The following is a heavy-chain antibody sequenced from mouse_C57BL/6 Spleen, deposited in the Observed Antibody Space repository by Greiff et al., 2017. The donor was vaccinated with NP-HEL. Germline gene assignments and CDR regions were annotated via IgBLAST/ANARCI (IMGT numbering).Heavy chain of an antibody. D-gene: IGHD1-1*01. Sequence: EVKLVESGGGLVKPGGSLKLSCAASGFTFSSYTMSWVRQTPEKRLEWVATISGGGGNTYYPDSVKGRFPISRDNAKNTLYLQMSSLRSEDTALYYCARQATTGVDYWGQGTTLTVSS. J-gene: IGHJ2*01. CDR2: ISGGGGNT. CDR3: ARQATTGVDY. CDR1: GFTFSSYT. V-gene: IGHV5-9*01.